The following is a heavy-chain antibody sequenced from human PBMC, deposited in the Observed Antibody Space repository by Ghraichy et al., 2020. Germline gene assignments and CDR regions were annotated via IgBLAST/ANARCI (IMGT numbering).Heavy chain of an antibody. Sequence: GESLNISCAASGFTVSSNYMSWVRQAPGKGLEWVSVIYSGGSTYYADSAKGRFTISSDNSKNTLYLQLNSLSAEDTAVYYCARGGLELRLGAFDIWGPGTMVTVSS. CDR3: ARGGLELRLGAFDI. CDR2: IYSGGST. J-gene: IGHJ3*02. V-gene: IGHV3-53*01. CDR1: GFTVSSNY. D-gene: IGHD1-7*01.